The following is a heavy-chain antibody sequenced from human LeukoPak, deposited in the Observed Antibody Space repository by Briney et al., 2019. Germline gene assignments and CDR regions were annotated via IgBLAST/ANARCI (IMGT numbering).Heavy chain of an antibody. V-gene: IGHV1-2*02. Sequence: ASVKVSCKASGYTFAGYYMHWVRQAPGQGLEWMGWINPNSGGTNYAQKFQGRVTMTRDTSISTAYMELSRLRSDDTAVYYCARAGDSIISDAFDIWGQGTMVTVSS. J-gene: IGHJ3*02. CDR2: INPNSGGT. CDR3: ARAGDSIISDAFDI. CDR1: GYTFAGYY. D-gene: IGHD3-22*01.